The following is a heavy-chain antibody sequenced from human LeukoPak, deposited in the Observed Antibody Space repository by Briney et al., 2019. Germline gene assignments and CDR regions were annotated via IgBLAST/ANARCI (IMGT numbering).Heavy chain of an antibody. CDR1: GFTFSNAW. CDR3: TTDRQWLAFDY. Sequence: GGSLRLSCAASGFTFSNAWMSWVRQAPGKGLEWVGRIKSKTDGGTTDYAAPVKGRFTISRDDPKITLYLQMNSLKTEDTAVYYCTTDRQWLAFDYWGQGTLVTVSS. J-gene: IGHJ4*02. D-gene: IGHD6-19*01. V-gene: IGHV3-15*01. CDR2: IKSKTDGGTT.